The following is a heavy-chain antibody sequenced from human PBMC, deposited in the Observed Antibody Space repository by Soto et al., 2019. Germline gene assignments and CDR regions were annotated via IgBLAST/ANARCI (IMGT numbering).Heavy chain of an antibody. V-gene: IGHV3-66*01. D-gene: IGHD6-13*01. J-gene: IGHJ5*02. CDR3: ARDPIAAAGTNDWFDP. Sequence: PGGSLRLSCAASGFTVSSNYMSWVRQAPGKGLEWVSVIYSGGSTYYADSVKGRFTISRDNSKNTLYLQMNSLRAEDTAVYYCARDPIAAAGTNDWFDPWGQGTLVTVSS. CDR1: GFTVSSNY. CDR2: IYSGGST.